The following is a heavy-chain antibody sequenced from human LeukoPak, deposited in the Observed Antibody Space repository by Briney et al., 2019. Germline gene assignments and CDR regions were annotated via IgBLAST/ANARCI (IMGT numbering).Heavy chain of an antibody. Sequence: GGSLRLSCAASGFPFNSYAMTWVRQAPGKGLEWVSVIRGSGGLTYHADSVKGRFTVSRDNSKNTLYLQMNSLRAEDTAVYSCAKGYYDYIWGSYRSDAFDIWGQGTMVTVSS. CDR1: GFPFNSYA. D-gene: IGHD3-16*02. V-gene: IGHV3-23*01. CDR3: AKGYYDYIWGSYRSDAFDI. CDR2: IRGSGGLT. J-gene: IGHJ3*02.